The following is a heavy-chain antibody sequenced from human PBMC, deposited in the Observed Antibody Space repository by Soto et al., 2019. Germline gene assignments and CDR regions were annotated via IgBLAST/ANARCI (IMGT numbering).Heavy chain of an antibody. CDR3: ANDPPIVVLPGATGGMDV. CDR1: GYTFTDYY. Sequence: QVQLVQSGAEVKKPGASVKVSCKASGYTFTDYYMQWVRQAPGQGLEWMGWINPNSGGTNYAQKFQGRVTMTRVTSISTPYMELSSLRYDDTALYYCANDPPIVVLPGATGGMDVWGQGTTVTVSS. D-gene: IGHD2-2*01. V-gene: IGHV1-2*02. CDR2: INPNSGGT. J-gene: IGHJ6*02.